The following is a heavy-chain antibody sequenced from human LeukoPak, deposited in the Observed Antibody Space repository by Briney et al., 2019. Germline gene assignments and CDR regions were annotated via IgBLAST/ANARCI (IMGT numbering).Heavy chain of an antibody. CDR3: ARFGIWFGKPPGFFDY. CDR1: GYSFTNYW. J-gene: IGHJ4*02. CDR2: IYPGDSDT. V-gene: IGHV5-51*01. D-gene: IGHD3-10*01. Sequence: GESLKISCKGSGYSFTNYWIGWVRQMPGKGLEWMGIIYPGDSDTRYSPSFQGQVTISADKSISTAYLQWSSLKASDSAMYYCARFGIWFGKPPGFFDYWGQRTLVTVSS.